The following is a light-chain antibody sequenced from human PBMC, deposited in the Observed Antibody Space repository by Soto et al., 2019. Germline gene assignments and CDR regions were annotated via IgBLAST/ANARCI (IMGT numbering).Light chain of an antibody. Sequence: IKLSQSPSSLSASVGDRVTITCRASQGISNYLAWYQQKPGKVPKLLIYASSALQSGVPSRFSGSGSGTDFTLTISSLEPEDFAVYYCQHRSIWPVSFGQGTRLEIK. CDR3: QHRSIWPVS. J-gene: IGKJ5*01. CDR2: ASS. V-gene: IGKV1-27*01. CDR1: QGISNY.